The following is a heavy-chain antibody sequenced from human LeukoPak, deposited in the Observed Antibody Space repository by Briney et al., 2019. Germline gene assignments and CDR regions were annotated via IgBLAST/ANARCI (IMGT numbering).Heavy chain of an antibody. Sequence: SETLSLTCTVSGDSISSSSYYWGWIRQPPGKGLEWIGSIYYSGSTYYNPSLKSRVTISVDTSKNQFSLKLRSVTAADTAVYYCARVMRAARRHNWFDPWGQGTLVTVSS. CDR1: GDSISSSSYY. D-gene: IGHD6-6*01. V-gene: IGHV4-39*07. J-gene: IGHJ5*02. CDR2: IYYSGST. CDR3: ARVMRAARRHNWFDP.